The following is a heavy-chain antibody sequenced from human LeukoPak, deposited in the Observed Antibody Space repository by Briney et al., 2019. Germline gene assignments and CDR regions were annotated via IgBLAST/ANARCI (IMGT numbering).Heavy chain of an antibody. CDR1: GFSFSDYW. Sequence: GGSLRLSCAASGFSFSDYWMHWVRQAPGKGLVWVSRIHSDGSTTAYADSVKGRFTISRDNAKNTLYLRLNDLRAEDTALYYCARDMDEYDSSGYSDTFDYWGQGTPVTVSS. CDR2: IHSDGSTT. J-gene: IGHJ4*02. CDR3: ARDMDEYDSSGYSDTFDY. V-gene: IGHV3-74*01. D-gene: IGHD3-22*01.